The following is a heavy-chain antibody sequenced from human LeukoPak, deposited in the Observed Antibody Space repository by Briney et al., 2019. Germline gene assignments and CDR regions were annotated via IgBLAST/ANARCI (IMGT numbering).Heavy chain of an antibody. CDR2: IYYSGST. Sequence: SETLSLTCTVSGGSISSGGYYWSWIRQHPGKGLEWIGYIYYSGSTYYNPSLKSRVTISVDTSKNQFSLKLSSVTAADTAVYYCAGSFTVTPGDYFDYWGQGTLVTVSS. J-gene: IGHJ4*02. CDR3: AGSFTVTPGDYFDY. V-gene: IGHV4-31*03. D-gene: IGHD4-11*01. CDR1: GGSISSGGYY.